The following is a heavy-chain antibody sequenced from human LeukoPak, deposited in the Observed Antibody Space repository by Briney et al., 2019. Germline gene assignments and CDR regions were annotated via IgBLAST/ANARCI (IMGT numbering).Heavy chain of an antibody. CDR3: ASMIRGAN. D-gene: IGHD3-10*01. J-gene: IGHJ4*02. Sequence: SETLSLTCAVYGGSFSGYYWSWIRQPPGKGLEWIGEINHSGSTNYNPSLKSRVTISVDTSKNQFSPELSSVTAADTAVYYCASMIRGANWGQGTLVTVSS. V-gene: IGHV4-34*01. CDR1: GGSFSGYY. CDR2: INHSGST.